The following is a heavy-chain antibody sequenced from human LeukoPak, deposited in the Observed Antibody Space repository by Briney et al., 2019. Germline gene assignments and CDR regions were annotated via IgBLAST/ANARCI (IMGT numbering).Heavy chain of an antibody. CDR2: IRNKGNGYTT. V-gene: IGHV3-72*01. J-gene: IGHJ4*02. CDR3: AKARGRDYGDTTDY. Sequence: GGSLRLSCAASGLTFSSYWMSWVRQAPGKGLEWVGRIRNKGNGYTTEYAASVKGRFSISRDDSKNSLYLQMNSLKTEDTAVYYCAKARGRDYGDTTDYWGQGTLVTVSS. CDR1: GLTFSSYW. D-gene: IGHD4-17*01.